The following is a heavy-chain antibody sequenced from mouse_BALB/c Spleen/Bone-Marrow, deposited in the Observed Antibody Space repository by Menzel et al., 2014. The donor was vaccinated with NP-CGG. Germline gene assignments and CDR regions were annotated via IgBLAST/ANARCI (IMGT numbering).Heavy chain of an antibody. CDR3: ARDAMDY. Sequence: QVQLQQSGAELVRPGVSVKISCKGSGYTFTDYAMHWVKQSHAKSLEWIGVISTYYGDASYNQKFKGKATMTVDKSSSTAYMELARLTSVDSAIYYCARDAMDYWGQGTSVTVSS. CDR1: GYTFTDYA. V-gene: IGHV1S137*01. CDR2: ISTYYGDA. J-gene: IGHJ4*01.